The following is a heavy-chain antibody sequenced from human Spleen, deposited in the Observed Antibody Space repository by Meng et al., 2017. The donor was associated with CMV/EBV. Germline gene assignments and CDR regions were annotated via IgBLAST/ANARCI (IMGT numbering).Heavy chain of an antibody. CDR3: ARGTTLTYYFDY. V-gene: IGHV4-59*01. Sequence: SETLSLTCTVSGGSITSYYWSWIRQPPGKGLERIGHIHYSGNTNYNPSLKSRVTISVDTSKNQFSLRLSSVTAADTAVYYCARGTTLTYYFDYWGQGTLVTVSS. CDR2: IHYSGNT. CDR1: GGSITSYY. D-gene: IGHD1-1*01. J-gene: IGHJ4*02.